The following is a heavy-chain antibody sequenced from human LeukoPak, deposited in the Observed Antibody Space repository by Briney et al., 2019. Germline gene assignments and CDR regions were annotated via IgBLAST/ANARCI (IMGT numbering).Heavy chain of an antibody. CDR3: AREDDYTSGWTSFDY. J-gene: IGHJ4*02. CDR2: ISSDGVST. D-gene: IGHD6-19*01. Sequence: PGGSLRLSCAASGFTFSTYEMYWVRQAPGKGLEYVSVISSDGVSTYYANSVKGRFTISRDNSKNTLYLQMGSLRPEDMAVYYCAREDDYTSGWTSFDYRGQGTLVTVSS. CDR1: GFTFSTYE. V-gene: IGHV3-64*01.